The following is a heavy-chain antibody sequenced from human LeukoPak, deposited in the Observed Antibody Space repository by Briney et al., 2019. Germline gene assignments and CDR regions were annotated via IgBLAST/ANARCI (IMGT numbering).Heavy chain of an antibody. CDR2: IIPIFGTA. J-gene: IGHJ4*02. V-gene: IGHV1-69*13. Sequence: ASVKVSCKASGGTFSSYAINWVRQAPGQGLEWMGGIIPIFGTANYAQKFQGRVTITADESTSTAYMELSSLRSEDTAVYYCARPSDGTENYYFDYWGQGTLVTVSS. CDR3: ARPSDGTENYYFDY. D-gene: IGHD1-1*01. CDR1: GGTFSSYA.